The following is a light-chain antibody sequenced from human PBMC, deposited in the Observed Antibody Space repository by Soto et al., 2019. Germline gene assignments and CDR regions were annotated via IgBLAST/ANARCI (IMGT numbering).Light chain of an antibody. Sequence: EIVLTQSPATLSLSPGERATLSCRASQSVSTSLIWYQQRPGQPPRLLIYDASNRATGIPARFSGSGSGTDVTLTISSLEPEDFAVYYCQQRKNWPITFGQGTRLEIK. CDR2: DAS. CDR3: QQRKNWPIT. V-gene: IGKV3-11*01. CDR1: QSVSTS. J-gene: IGKJ5*01.